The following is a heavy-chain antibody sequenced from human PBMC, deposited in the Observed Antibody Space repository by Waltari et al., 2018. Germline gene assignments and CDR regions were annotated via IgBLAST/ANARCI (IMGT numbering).Heavy chain of an antibody. J-gene: IGHJ4*02. CDR2: IKTDGREE. V-gene: IGHV3-7*01. D-gene: IGHD1-7*01. CDR1: GFTFSEYW. Sequence: EVQLVESGGGLVQPGGSLRLSCSTSGFTFSEYWMTWVRPAPGKGLEWVGNIKTDGREEYYTDSVKGRFIISRDNAKNSLFLQMDSLRVEDTAVYYCARDGDRNYDYWGQGTLVTVSS. CDR3: ARDGDRNYDY.